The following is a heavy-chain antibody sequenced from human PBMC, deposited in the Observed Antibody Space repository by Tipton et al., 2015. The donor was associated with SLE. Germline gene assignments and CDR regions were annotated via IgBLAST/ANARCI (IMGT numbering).Heavy chain of an antibody. CDR2: INSDGSST. J-gene: IGHJ4*02. V-gene: IGHV3-74*01. CDR1: GFNFSNYW. Sequence: SLRLSCAASGFNFSNYWMHWVRQAPGKGPVWVSRINSDGSSTTSADSVKGRFTISRDNAKNSLYLQMNSLRAEDTAVYYCARGGKWLIPYWGQGTLVTVSS. D-gene: IGHD6-19*01. CDR3: ARGGKWLIPY.